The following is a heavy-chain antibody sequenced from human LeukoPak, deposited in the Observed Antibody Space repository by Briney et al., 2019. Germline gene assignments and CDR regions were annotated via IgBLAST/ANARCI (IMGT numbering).Heavy chain of an antibody. Sequence: PGGSLRLSCAASGFTFSSYEMNWVRQAPGKGLEWVSYISSSGSTVYYADSVKGRFTISRDNAKNSLYLQMNSLRAEDTAVYYCARGEYLREAAAGMRYFDYWGQGTLVTVSS. CDR3: ARGEYLREAAAGMRYFDY. V-gene: IGHV3-48*03. D-gene: IGHD6-13*01. CDR1: GFTFSSYE. CDR2: ISSSGSTV. J-gene: IGHJ4*02.